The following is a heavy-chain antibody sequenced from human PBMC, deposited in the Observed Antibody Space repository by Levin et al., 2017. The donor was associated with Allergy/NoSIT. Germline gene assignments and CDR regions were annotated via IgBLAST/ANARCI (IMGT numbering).Heavy chain of an antibody. CDR1: GFTFSSYS. CDR2: IGTGSSNI. Sequence: PGGSLRLSCEASGFTFSSYSMNWVRQAPGKGLEWVSYIGTGSSNIYYADSVKGRFTISRDKAKNSLYLQMNSLRAEDTAVYYCARGLAVDYWGQGTLVTVSS. J-gene: IGHJ4*02. V-gene: IGHV3-48*01. CDR3: ARGLAVDY. D-gene: IGHD6-19*01.